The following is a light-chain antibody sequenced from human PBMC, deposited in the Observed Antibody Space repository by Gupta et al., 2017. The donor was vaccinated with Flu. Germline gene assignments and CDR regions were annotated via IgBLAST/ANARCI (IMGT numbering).Light chain of an antibody. CDR2: NVD. CDR1: DSDVSGYNY. CDR3: CSYAGRNVYV. Sequence: VTISCTGTDSDVSGYNYVSWYQQHPGKAPKLLIYNVDKRPSGVPDRFSGSRSGNTASLTISGLQADEEAHYYCCSYAGRNVYVFGSGAKVTVL. V-gene: IGLV2-11*03. J-gene: IGLJ1*01.